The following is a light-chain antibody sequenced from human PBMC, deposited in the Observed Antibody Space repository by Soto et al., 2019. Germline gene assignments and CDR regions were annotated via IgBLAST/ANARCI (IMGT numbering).Light chain of an antibody. CDR2: GAS. CDR1: QSVEKD. Sequence: DIQMTQSPSSLSASVGDRVTITCRASQSVEKDLSWYQQKPGKAPKLLIYGASRLLGGVPSRFSGSGSGTQFTLTITSLQPEDFATYFCQQSYSTPPYTFGQGTRLEV. J-gene: IGKJ2*01. V-gene: IGKV1-39*01. CDR3: QQSYSTPPYT.